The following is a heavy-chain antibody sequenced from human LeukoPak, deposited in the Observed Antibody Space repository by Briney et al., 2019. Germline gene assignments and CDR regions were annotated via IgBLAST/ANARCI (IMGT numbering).Heavy chain of an antibody. CDR2: ISGTGGST. CDR3: AKDLTPRDSRSWYTDAFDI. D-gene: IGHD6-13*01. Sequence: GGSLRLSCAASGLTFSSYAMSWVRQAPGKVLEWVSAISGTGGSTYYADSVKGRFTISRDNSKNTLYLQMNSLRAEDTAVYYCAKDLTPRDSRSWYTDAFDIWGQGTMVTVSS. J-gene: IGHJ3*02. V-gene: IGHV3-23*01. CDR1: GLTFSSYA.